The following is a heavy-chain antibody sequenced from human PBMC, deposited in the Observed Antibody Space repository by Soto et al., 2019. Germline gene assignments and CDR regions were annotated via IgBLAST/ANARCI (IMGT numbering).Heavy chain of an antibody. CDR1: GNSISSRYC. CDR2: IYHHGRT. Sequence: SETLSLTCGVSGNSISSRYCWAWIRQPPGKGLEWLGSIYHHGRTYYSPSLKSRVTVSLDTSKNQFYLDLRSVTAADTAVYYCARDRRNFYDNSEYFDFWGRGMQVTVSS. D-gene: IGHD3-22*01. J-gene: IGHJ4*02. V-gene: IGHV4-38-2*02. CDR3: ARDRRNFYDNSEYFDF.